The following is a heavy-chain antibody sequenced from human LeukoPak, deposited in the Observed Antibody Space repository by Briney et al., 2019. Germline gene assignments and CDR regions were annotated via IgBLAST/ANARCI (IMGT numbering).Heavy chain of an antibody. D-gene: IGHD3-22*01. Sequence: GGSLRLSCAASGFTVSSSYMSWVRQAPGKGLEWVSVIYSGGSTYYADSVKGRFTISRDNSKNTLYLQMNSLRAEDTAVYYCARGPDYYDSSGYYYFDYWGQGTLVTVSS. J-gene: IGHJ4*02. CDR2: IYSGGST. CDR1: GFTVSSSY. CDR3: ARGPDYYDSSGYYYFDY. V-gene: IGHV3-66*01.